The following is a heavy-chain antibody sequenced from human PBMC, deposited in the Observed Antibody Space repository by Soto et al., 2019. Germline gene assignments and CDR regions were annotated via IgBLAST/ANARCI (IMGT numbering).Heavy chain of an antibody. J-gene: IGHJ5*02. D-gene: IGHD5-12*01. Sequence: QVQLQESGPGLVKPSQTLSLTCTVSGGSISSGGYYWSWIRQHPGKGLEWIGYIYYSGSTYYNPSRKSRVTISVATSKNQFSLKLSSVTAADTAVYYCARDRAVEMATSNWFDPWGQGTLVTVSS. CDR1: GGSISSGGYY. CDR2: IYYSGST. V-gene: IGHV4-31*03. CDR3: ARDRAVEMATSNWFDP.